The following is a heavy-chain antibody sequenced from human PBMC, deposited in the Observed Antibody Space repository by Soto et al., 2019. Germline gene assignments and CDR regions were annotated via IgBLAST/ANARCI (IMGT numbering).Heavy chain of an antibody. CDR1: GGPISSGGYY. Sequence: SETLSLTCTVSGGPISSGGYYWSWIRQHPGKGLEWIGYIYYSGSTYYNPSLKSRVTISVDTSKNQFSLKLSSVTAADTAVYYCARHDVSYGDYAWFDPWGQGTLVTVSS. J-gene: IGHJ5*02. CDR2: IYYSGST. D-gene: IGHD4-17*01. V-gene: IGHV4-31*03. CDR3: ARHDVSYGDYAWFDP.